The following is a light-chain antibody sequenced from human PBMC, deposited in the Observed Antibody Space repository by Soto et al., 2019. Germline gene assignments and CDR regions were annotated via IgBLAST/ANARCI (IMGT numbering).Light chain of an antibody. CDR1: QSISSW. Sequence: DVQMTQSPSTLSATVGDRVTITCRASQSISSWLAWYQQKPGKAPKLLIYKASTLESGVPSNFSGSGSGTEFTVTISSLQPEDFATYYCQLYNSYPWTFGKGTKVDIK. J-gene: IGKJ1*01. CDR3: QLYNSYPWT. CDR2: KAS. V-gene: IGKV1-5*03.